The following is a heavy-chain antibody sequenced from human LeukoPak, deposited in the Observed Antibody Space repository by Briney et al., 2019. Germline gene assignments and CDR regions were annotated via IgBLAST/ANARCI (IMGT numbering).Heavy chain of an antibody. J-gene: IGHJ4*02. V-gene: IGHV4-59*01. D-gene: IGHD3-22*01. CDR3: ARDLLGSGYLDY. Sequence: SETLSLTCTVSGGSISSYYWSWLRQPPGKGLEWIGYIYYSGSTNYNPSLKSRVTISVDTSKNQFSLKLSSVTAADTAVYYCARDLLGSGYLDYWGQGTLVTVSS. CDR1: GGSISSYY. CDR2: IYYSGST.